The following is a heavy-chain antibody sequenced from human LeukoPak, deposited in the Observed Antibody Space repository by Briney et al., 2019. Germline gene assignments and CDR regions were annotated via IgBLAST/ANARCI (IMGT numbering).Heavy chain of an antibody. J-gene: IGHJ3*01. CDR2: IYPGHSNT. V-gene: IGHV5-51*01. CDR1: RDSSTTYW. D-gene: IGHD2-15*01. Sequence: GESLKISSNRSRDSSTTYWAACVRQMPGKGLEWMALIYPGHSNTRYRPSFQGQVTISADTSITTAYLQWSSLTASDTAMYYCARHYNGGWWFDTFDLWGQGTMVTVSS. CDR3: ARHYNGGWWFDTFDL.